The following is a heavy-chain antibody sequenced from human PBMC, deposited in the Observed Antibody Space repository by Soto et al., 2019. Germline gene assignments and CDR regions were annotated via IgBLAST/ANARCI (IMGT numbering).Heavy chain of an antibody. V-gene: IGHV3-48*02. CDR3: ARGHYYGSGAHFDS. D-gene: IGHD3-10*01. J-gene: IGHJ4*02. CDR1: GFTFSSYA. Sequence: GGSLRLSCAASGFTFSSYAMSWVRQAPGKGLEWVSYISSSSSVIYYADSVRGRFAISRDNAKNSLVLQMNSLRDEDTAVYYCARGHYYGSGAHFDSWGQGTLVTVSS. CDR2: ISSSSSVI.